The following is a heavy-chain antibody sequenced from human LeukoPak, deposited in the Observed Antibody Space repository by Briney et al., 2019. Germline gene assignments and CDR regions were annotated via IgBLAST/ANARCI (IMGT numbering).Heavy chain of an antibody. CDR2: IKQDGSEK. Sequence: GGSLRLSCAASGFTFSSYWMSWVRQAPGEGLEWVANIKQDGSEKYYVDSVKGRFTISRDNAKNSLYLQMNGLRADDTAVYHCARGRSITLLRGVAMSDGFDIWGQGTMVTVSP. J-gene: IGHJ3*02. V-gene: IGHV3-7*02. CDR1: GFTFSSYW. D-gene: IGHD3-10*01. CDR3: ARGRSITLLRGVAMSDGFDI.